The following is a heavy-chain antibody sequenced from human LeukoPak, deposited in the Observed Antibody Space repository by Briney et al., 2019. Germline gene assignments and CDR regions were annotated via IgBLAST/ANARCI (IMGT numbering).Heavy chain of an antibody. V-gene: IGHV4-34*01. CDR1: GGSFSAYY. CDR3: ARQGQQRWFDP. D-gene: IGHD6-13*01. Sequence: SETLSLTCAVYGGSFSAYYWNWIRQPPGKGLEWIGEINHSGSTNYNPSLKSRVTISVDTSKNQFSLKLSSVTAADTAVYYCARQGQQRWFDPWGQGTLVTVSS. CDR2: INHSGST. J-gene: IGHJ5*02.